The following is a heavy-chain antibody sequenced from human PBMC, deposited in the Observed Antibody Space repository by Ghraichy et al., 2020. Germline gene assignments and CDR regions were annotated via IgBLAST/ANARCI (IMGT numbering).Heavy chain of an antibody. V-gene: IGHV3-30*18. Sequence: GGSLRLSCAASGFTFSSYGMHWVRQAPGKGLEWVAVISYDGSNKYYVDSVKGRFTISRDNSKNTLYLQMNSLRAEDTAVYYCAKDVGPIYSSSYYFDYWGQGTLVTVSS. CDR2: ISYDGSNK. CDR3: AKDVGPIYSSSYYFDY. D-gene: IGHD6-6*01. CDR1: GFTFSSYG. J-gene: IGHJ4*02.